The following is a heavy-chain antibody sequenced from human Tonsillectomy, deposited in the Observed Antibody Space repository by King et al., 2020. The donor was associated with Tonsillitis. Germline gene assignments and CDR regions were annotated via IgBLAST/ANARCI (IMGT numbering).Heavy chain of an antibody. J-gene: IGHJ4*02. CDR2: ISWNSGSI. CDR1: GFTFEDYA. V-gene: IGHV3-9*01. Sequence: VQLVESGGGLEQPGRSLRLSCAASGFTFEDYAMHWVRHAPGKGLEWVSGISWNSGSIGYADSVKGRFTISRDNAKNSLYLQMNSLRAEDTALYYCVKDKAGGKRGHFDYWGQGTLVTVSS. D-gene: IGHD4-23*01. CDR3: VKDKAGGKRGHFDY.